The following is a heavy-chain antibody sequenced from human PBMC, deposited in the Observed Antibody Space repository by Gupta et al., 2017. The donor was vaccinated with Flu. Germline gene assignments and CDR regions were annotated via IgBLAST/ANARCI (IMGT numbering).Heavy chain of an antibody. Sequence: EVQLVESGGGLVKPGGSLRLSCAASGFTFSSYSMNWVRQAPGKGLEWVSSISSSSSYIYYADSVKGRFTISRDNAKNSLYLQMNSLRAEDTAVYYCARFSDYYYDSSGYWVPYYFDYWGQGTLVTVSS. CDR2: ISSSSSYI. D-gene: IGHD3-22*01. CDR3: ARFSDYYYDSSGYWVPYYFDY. J-gene: IGHJ4*02. CDR1: GFTFSSYS. V-gene: IGHV3-21*01.